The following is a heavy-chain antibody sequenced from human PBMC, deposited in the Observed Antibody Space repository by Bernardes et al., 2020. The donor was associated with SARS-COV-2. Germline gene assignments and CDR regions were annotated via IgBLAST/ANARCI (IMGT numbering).Heavy chain of an antibody. V-gene: IGHV5-51*01. D-gene: IGHD2-15*01. Sequence: GASLKISCKASGYIFINNWIAWVRPMPGKGLEWMGTIYPGDSDTRYSPSFQGQVTVSADKSINTAYLQWSSLKASDTAVYYCARRQTNCTGGRCYSGGMDVWGQGTTVTVSS. CDR3: ARRQTNCTGGRCYSGGMDV. CDR2: IYPGDSDT. CDR1: GYIFINNW. J-gene: IGHJ6*02.